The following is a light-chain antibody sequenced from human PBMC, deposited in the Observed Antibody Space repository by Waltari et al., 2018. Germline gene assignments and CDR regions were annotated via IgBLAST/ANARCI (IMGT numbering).Light chain of an antibody. CDR1: PSVLYRGNNENY. V-gene: IGKV4-1*01. CDR2: WAS. Sequence: DIVMTQSPDSLAVSLGERATINCKSSPSVLYRGNNENYLAWYQQKPGQPPKLLIYWASTRESGVPDRFSGSGSGTDFTLTISSLKAEDVAVYYCQQFYSTPLTFGGGTKVEIK. J-gene: IGKJ4*01. CDR3: QQFYSTPLT.